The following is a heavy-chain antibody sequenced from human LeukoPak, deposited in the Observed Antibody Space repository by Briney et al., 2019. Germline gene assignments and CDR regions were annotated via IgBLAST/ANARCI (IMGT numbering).Heavy chain of an antibody. CDR3: ARSGGYSFDY. CDR1: GGSISSGAYY. J-gene: IGHJ4*02. Sequence: PSETLSLTCTVSGGSISSGAYYWTWIRQLPGKGPEWIGYIYYSGSTYYSPSLKSRVTISVGTSKKQFSLKLNSVTAADTAVHYCARSGGYSFDYWGQGTLVTVSS. D-gene: IGHD2-8*02. CDR2: IYYSGST. V-gene: IGHV4-31*03.